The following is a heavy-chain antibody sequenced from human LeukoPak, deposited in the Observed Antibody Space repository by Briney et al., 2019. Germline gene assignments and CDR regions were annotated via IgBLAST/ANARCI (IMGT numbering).Heavy chain of an antibody. J-gene: IGHJ6*04. Sequence: GGSLRLPCAASGFTFSSYGISWVRQAPGKGLEWVSYIGSSGSTVYYADSVKGRFTISRDNAKKSLYLQMNSLRAEDTAVYYCAELGITMIGGVWGKGTTVTVSS. D-gene: IGHD3-10*02. CDR2: IGSSGSTV. CDR1: GFTFSSYG. CDR3: AELGITMIGGV. V-gene: IGHV3-48*04.